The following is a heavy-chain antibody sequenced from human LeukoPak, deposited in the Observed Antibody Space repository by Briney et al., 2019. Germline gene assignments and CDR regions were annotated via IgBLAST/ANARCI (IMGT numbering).Heavy chain of an antibody. Sequence: SETLSLTCTLSGGSISSSGYYWGWIRQPRGKGLEWIVSIYYSGSTYYNPSPKSRFTISVDTSTKQFSLKLSSVTAADTAVYYCARQIWPEDFWGGYYDWFDPWGQGTLVTVSS. D-gene: IGHD3-3*01. CDR2: IYYSGST. J-gene: IGHJ5*02. CDR3: ARQIWPEDFWGGYYDWFDP. V-gene: IGHV4-39*01. CDR1: GGSISSSGYY.